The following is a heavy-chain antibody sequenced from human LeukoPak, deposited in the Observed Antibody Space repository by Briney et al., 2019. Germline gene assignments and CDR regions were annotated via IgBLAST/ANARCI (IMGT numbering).Heavy chain of an antibody. D-gene: IGHD3-22*01. Sequence: GESLKISCKGSGYSFTSYWIGWVRQMPGKGLEWMGSIYPGDSDTRYSPSFQGQVTISADKSISTAYLQWSSLKASDTAMYYCARHEPGGTMIRTNYYFDYWGQGTLVTVSS. J-gene: IGHJ4*02. CDR3: ARHEPGGTMIRTNYYFDY. V-gene: IGHV5-51*01. CDR1: GYSFTSYW. CDR2: IYPGDSDT.